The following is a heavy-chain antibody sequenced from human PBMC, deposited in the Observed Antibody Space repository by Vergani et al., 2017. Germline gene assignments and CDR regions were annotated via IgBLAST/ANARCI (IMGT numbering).Heavy chain of an antibody. CDR1: GFTFDDYA. D-gene: IGHD3-3*01. Sequence: EVQLVESGGGLVQPGRSLRLSCAASGFTFDDYAMHWVRQAPGKGLEWVSGISWNSGSIGYADSVKGRFTISRDNAKNSLYLQMNSLRAEDTALYYCAKDYYPRTDYDFWSGYSTRAFDIWGQGTMVTVSS. V-gene: IGHV3-9*01. J-gene: IGHJ3*02. CDR2: ISWNSGSI. CDR3: AKDYYPRTDYDFWSGYSTRAFDI.